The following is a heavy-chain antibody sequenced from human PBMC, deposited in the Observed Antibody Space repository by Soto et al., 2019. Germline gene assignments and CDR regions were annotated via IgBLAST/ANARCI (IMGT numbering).Heavy chain of an antibody. J-gene: IGHJ6*02. CDR2: IYYSGST. D-gene: IGHD5-12*01. Sequence: SETLSLTCTVSGGSISGYGWSWIRQPPGKGLEWIGYIYYSGSTNYNPSLKSRVTISVDTSKNQFSLKLSSVTAADTAVYYCARITITKPYYYYGMDVWGQGTTVTVSS. V-gene: IGHV4-59*01. CDR1: GGSISGYG. CDR3: ARITITKPYYYYGMDV.